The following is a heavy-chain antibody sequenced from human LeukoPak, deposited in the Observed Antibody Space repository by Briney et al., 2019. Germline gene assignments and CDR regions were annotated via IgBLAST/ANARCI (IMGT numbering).Heavy chain of an antibody. D-gene: IGHD3-3*01. Sequence: GGSLRLSCAASGFTFDDYAMHWVRQAPGKGLEWVSLISGDGGSTYYADSVKGRFTISRDNSKNSLYLQMNSLRTEDTALYYCAKTAYDSWSGQSPFNWFDPWGQGTLVTVSS. V-gene: IGHV3-43*02. CDR2: ISGDGGST. CDR3: AKTAYDSWSGQSPFNWFDP. CDR1: GFTFDDYA. J-gene: IGHJ5*02.